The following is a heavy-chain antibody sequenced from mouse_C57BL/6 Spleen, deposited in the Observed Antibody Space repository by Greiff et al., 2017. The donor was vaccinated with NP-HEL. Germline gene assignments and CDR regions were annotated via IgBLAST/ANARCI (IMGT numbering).Heavy chain of an antibody. J-gene: IGHJ2*01. Sequence: VQLQQPGAELVRPGSSVKLSCKASGFTFTSYWMHWVKQRPIQGLEWIGNIDPSVSETHYNQTFKDKATLTVDKSSSAADMRLSRLTSEDSAVYYCASGRGAQGYWGQGTTLTVSS. V-gene: IGHV1-52*01. CDR1: GFTFTSYW. CDR2: IDPSVSET. CDR3: ASGRGAQGY. D-gene: IGHD3-2*02.